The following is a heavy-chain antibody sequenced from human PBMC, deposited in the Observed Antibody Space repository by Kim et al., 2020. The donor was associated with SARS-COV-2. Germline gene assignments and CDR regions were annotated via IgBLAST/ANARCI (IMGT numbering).Heavy chain of an antibody. D-gene: IGHD2-2*01. V-gene: IGHV2-5*02. CDR2: IYWDDDK. CDR1: GFSLSTSGVG. Sequence: SGPTLVNPTQTLTLTCTFSGFSLSTSGVGVGWIRQPPGKALEWLALIYWDDDKRYSPSLKSRLTITKDTSKNQVVLTMTNMDPVDTATYYCAHSESCSSTSCYGDQRLNWFDPWGQGTLVTVSS. CDR3: AHSESCSSTSCYGDQRLNWFDP. J-gene: IGHJ5*02.